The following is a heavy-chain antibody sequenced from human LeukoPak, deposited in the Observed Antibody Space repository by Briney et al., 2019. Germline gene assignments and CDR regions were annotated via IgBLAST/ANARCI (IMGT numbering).Heavy chain of an antibody. D-gene: IGHD3-3*01. Sequence: SETLSLTCTVSGGSISSYYWSWIRQPAGKGLEWIGRIYTSGSTNYNPSLKSRVTMSVDTSKNQFSLKLSSVTAADTAVYYCARVLRGTIFGVVIDPLGWFDLWGQGTLVTVSS. CDR3: ARVLRGTIFGVVIDPLGWFDL. CDR2: IYTSGST. V-gene: IGHV4-4*07. J-gene: IGHJ5*02. CDR1: GGSISSYY.